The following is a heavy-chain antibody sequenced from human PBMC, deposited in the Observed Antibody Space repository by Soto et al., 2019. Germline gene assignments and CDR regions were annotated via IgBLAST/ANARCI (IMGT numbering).Heavy chain of an antibody. CDR1: GGTFSSYA. V-gene: IGHV1-69*13. Sequence: ASVKVSCKASGGTFSSYAISWVRQAPGQGLEWMGEIIPIFGTANYAQKFKGRVTITADESTSTAYKELSSLRSEDTAQYYCAGDRTWSYYGSSGRNWFDPWGQGTRATVSS. D-gene: IGHD6-13*01. J-gene: IGHJ5*02. CDR2: IIPIFGTA. CDR3: AGDRTWSYYGSSGRNWFDP.